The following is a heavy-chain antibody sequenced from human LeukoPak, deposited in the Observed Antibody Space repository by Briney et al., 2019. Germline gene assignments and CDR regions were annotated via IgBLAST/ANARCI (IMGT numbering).Heavy chain of an antibody. CDR1: GFTFSSDA. J-gene: IGHJ6*03. CDR3: TRAGYGTPVYYYYMDV. CDR2: ISGSGGST. V-gene: IGHV3-23*01. Sequence: GGSLRLSCAASGFTFSSDAMSWVRQAPGKGLEWVSAISGSGGSTYYADSVKGRFTISRDNSKNTLYLQMNSLRAEDTAVYYCTRAGYGTPVYYYYMDVWGKGTTVTVSS. D-gene: IGHD5-18*01.